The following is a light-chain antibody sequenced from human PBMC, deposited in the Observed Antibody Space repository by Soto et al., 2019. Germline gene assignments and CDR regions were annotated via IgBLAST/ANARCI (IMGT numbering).Light chain of an antibody. J-gene: IGLJ1*01. CDR1: SSDVGGYNY. Sequence: QSVLTQPASVSGSPGQSITTSCTGTSSDVGGYNYVSWYQQHPGKAPKLMIYEVSNRPSGVSNRFSGSKSGNTASLTISGLQAEDEADYYCSSYTSSSTYVFGNGTKVTVL. CDR2: EVS. CDR3: SSYTSSSTYV. V-gene: IGLV2-14*01.